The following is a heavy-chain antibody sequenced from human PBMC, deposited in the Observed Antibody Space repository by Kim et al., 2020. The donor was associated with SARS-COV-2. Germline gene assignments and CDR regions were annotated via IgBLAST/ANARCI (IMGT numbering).Heavy chain of an antibody. CDR2: IYYSGST. D-gene: IGHD3-10*01. V-gene: IGHV4-39*01. CDR1: GGSISSSSYY. CDR3: ARRGFYYGSGSRGYWFDP. Sequence: SETLSLTCTVSGGSISSSSYYWGWIRQPPGKGLEWIGSIYYSGSTYYNPSLKSRVTISVDTSKNQFSLKLSSVTAADTAVYYCARRGFYYGSGSRGYWFDPWGQGTLVTVSS. J-gene: IGHJ5*02.